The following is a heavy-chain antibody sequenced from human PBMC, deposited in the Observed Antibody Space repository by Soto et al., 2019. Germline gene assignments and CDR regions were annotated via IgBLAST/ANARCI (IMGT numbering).Heavy chain of an antibody. J-gene: IGHJ3*02. D-gene: IGHD2-2*01. V-gene: IGHV4-39*01. CDR3: ARPLYAHWAFGI. CDR1: GDSMTISDFL. CDR2: IYYSGSA. Sequence: QLLESGPGLVKPSETLSLSCTVSGDSMTISDFLWGWVRQSPGKGLEWIGGIYYSGSAYYHPSFRGRATLSGDPSRNQFFLRVTAVAAAETAVFYWARPLYAHWAFGIWGQGKLVTVSS.